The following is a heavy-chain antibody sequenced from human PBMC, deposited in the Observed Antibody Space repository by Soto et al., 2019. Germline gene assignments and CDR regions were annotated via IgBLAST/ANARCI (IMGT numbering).Heavy chain of an antibody. CDR3: ARGPLYYYGSGSYYWFDP. CDR2: MTPNSGNT. Sequence: XXVKVSCRASGYTFTSYDINWVRHAPGQGLEWMGWMTPNSGNTGYAQKFQGRVTMTRNTSISTAYMELSSLRSEDTAVYYCARGPLYYYGSGSYYWFDPWGQGTLVTVS. CDR1: GYTFTSYD. J-gene: IGHJ5*02. V-gene: IGHV1-8*01. D-gene: IGHD3-10*01.